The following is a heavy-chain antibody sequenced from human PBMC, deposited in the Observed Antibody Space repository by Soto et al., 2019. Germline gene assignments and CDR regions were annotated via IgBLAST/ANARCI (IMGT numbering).Heavy chain of an antibody. CDR3: ARDFPRTYYDFWSGYHYYMDV. V-gene: IGHV1-18*01. Sequence: ASVKVACKASGYTVTSYGISWVRQAHGQGLEWMGWISAYNGNTNYAQKLQGRVTMTTDTSTSTAYMELRSLRSDDTAVYYCARDFPRTYYDFWSGYHYYMDVWGKGTTVTVSS. D-gene: IGHD3-3*01. CDR2: ISAYNGNT. CDR1: GYTVTSYG. J-gene: IGHJ6*03.